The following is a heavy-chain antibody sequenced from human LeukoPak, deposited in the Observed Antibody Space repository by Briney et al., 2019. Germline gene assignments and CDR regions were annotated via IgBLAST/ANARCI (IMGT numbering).Heavy chain of an antibody. Sequence: GGSLRLSCSASGITLMSYTIHWLRRAPGRGLEWLTLVLDNTDFAYHADSVKGRFIISRDTSKNVVYLQMNSLRPEDTAVYYCASEPGLSRGAVYAMDVWGQGTTVAVSS. V-gene: IGHV3-30-3*01. CDR2: VLDNTDFA. D-gene: IGHD3-22*01. CDR1: GITLMSYT. CDR3: ASEPGLSRGAVYAMDV. J-gene: IGHJ6*02.